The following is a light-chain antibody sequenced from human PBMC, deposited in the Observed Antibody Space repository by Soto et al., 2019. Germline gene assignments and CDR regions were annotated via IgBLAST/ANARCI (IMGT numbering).Light chain of an antibody. CDR3: QQTYSTPWT. CDR1: QNIDSY. CDR2: DAS. Sequence: DIQMTQSPSFLSASVGDRVTITCRASQNIDSYLNWYQQRPGKAPKLLIHDASSLQSGVPSRFSGSGSGTDFALTINSLQPEDFATIYCQQTYSTPWTFGQGTKVDTK. J-gene: IGKJ1*01. V-gene: IGKV1-39*01.